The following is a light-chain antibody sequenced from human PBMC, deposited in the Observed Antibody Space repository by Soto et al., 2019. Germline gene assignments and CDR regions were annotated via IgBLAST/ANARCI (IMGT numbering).Light chain of an antibody. CDR2: EGS. CDR1: SSDVGLYNY. J-gene: IGLJ1*01. V-gene: IGLV2-14*01. Sequence: QSVLTQPASVSGSPGQSITISCTGTSSDVGLYNYVSWYQQHPGKAPKLIIYEGSKRPSGVSNRFSGSKSGNTASLSVSGLQAEDEADYFCFSFTTTSTHVFGTGTKGTVL. CDR3: FSFTTTSTHV.